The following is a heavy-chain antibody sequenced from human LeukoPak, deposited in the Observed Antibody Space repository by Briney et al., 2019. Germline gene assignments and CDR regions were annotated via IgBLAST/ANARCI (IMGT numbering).Heavy chain of an antibody. CDR1: GFTFEDRV. CDR2: ISWSGDRM. V-gene: IGHV3-9*01. D-gene: IGHD2-2*01. CDR3: AKDLGGSATTV. Sequence: GRSLRLSCAASGFTFEDRVMHWVRQAPGKGLEWVSSISWSGDRMGYADAVKGRFTISRDNAKNSLFLQMNSLRVEDTALYYCAKDLGGSATTVWGQGTLVTVSS. J-gene: IGHJ4*02.